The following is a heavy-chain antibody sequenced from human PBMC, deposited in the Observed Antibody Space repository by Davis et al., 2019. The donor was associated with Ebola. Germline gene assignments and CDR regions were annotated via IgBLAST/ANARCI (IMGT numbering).Heavy chain of an antibody. CDR3: VRDPALVVTGGGWFFGL. V-gene: IGHV3-21*01. J-gene: IGHJ2*01. CDR1: GFTFSSYS. Sequence: GESLKISCAASGFTFSSYSMNWVRQAPGRGLEWLSSITSSSSYIYYADSVRGRFTISRDNAKNSLYLQMNSLRAEDTAVYYCVRDPALVVTGGGWFFGLWGRGTLVTVSS. CDR2: ITSSSSYI. D-gene: IGHD2-21*02.